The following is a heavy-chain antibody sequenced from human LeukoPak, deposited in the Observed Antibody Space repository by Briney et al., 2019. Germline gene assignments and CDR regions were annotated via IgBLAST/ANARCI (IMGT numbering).Heavy chain of an antibody. CDR1: GFTFSNYA. J-gene: IGHJ6*02. D-gene: IGHD2-15*01. CDR2: ISGSGGGT. V-gene: IGHV3-23*01. Sequence: GGSLRLSCTASGFTFSNYAMNWVRQAPGKGLEWVSGISGSGGGTYYAASVKGRFTISRDNSKNTLYLKMNSLRAEDTALYYCAKTYCSGGSCYVTYYYYGMDVWGQGTTVTVSS. CDR3: AKTYCSGGSCYVTYYYYGMDV.